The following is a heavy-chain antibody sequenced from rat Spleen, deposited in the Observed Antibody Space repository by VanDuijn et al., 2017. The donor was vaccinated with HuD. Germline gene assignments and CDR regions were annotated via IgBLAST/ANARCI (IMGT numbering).Heavy chain of an antibody. D-gene: IGHD5-1*01. J-gene: IGHJ1*01. CDR1: GYSITNNY. CDR2: ISYSGTT. CDR3: SRSGVGAGDYWYFDF. V-gene: IGHV3-1*01. Sequence: EVQLQESGPGLVKPSQSLSLTCSVTGYSITNNYWGWIRKFPGNKMEWMGFISYSGTTGYNPSLKSRISITRDTSKNQFFLQLNSVTTVDTATYYCSRSGVGAGDYWYFDFWGPGTMVTVSS.